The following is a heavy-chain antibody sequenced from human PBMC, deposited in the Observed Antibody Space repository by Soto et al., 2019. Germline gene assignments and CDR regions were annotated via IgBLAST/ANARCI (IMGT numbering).Heavy chain of an antibody. D-gene: IGHD2-15*01. CDR2: IYPGDSDT. CDR3: ARVQGYCSGGSCYDPEYFQH. V-gene: IGHV5-51*01. CDR1: GYSFTSYW. J-gene: IGHJ1*01. Sequence: PGESLKISCKGSGYSFTSYWIGWVRQMPGKGLEWMGIIYPGDSDTRYSPSFQGQVTISADKSISTAYLQWSSLKASDTAMYYCARVQGYCSGGSCYDPEYFQHWGQGTLVTVSS.